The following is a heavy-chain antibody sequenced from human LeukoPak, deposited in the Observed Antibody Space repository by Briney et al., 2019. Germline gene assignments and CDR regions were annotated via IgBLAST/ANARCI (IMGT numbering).Heavy chain of an antibody. J-gene: IGHJ4*02. D-gene: IGHD3-3*01. CDR1: GYSISSGYY. V-gene: IGHV4-38-2*02. Sequence: SETLSLTCTVSGYSISSGYYWGWIRQPPGKGLEWIGSIYHSGSTYYNPSLKSRVTISVDTSKNQFSLKLSSVTAADTAVYYCARGGTIFGVVLFDYWGQGTLVTVSS. CDR3: ARGGTIFGVVLFDY. CDR2: IYHSGST.